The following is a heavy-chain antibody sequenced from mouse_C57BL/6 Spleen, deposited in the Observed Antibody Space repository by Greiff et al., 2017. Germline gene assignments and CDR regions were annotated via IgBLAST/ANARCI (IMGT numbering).Heavy chain of an antibody. CDR1: GYTFISYW. J-gene: IGHJ2*01. Sequence: VQLQQPGAELVRPGSSVKLSCKASGYTFISYWLHWVQQRPIQGLEWIGNIDRSDSETHYNQKLKDKATFTVDNSSSTSSMQLSSLTSEDSSFYYCARSSGYDYALAYWGQGTPLTVSA. CDR3: ARSSGYDYALAY. CDR2: IDRSDSET. D-gene: IGHD2-4*01. V-gene: IGHV1-52*01.